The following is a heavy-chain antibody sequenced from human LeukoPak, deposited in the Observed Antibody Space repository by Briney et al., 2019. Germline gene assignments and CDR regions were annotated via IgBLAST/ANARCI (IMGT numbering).Heavy chain of an antibody. CDR2: ISGSGGST. CDR3: AKRALSSSSGPFDY. V-gene: IGHV3-23*01. J-gene: IGHJ4*02. Sequence: GGSLRLSCAPSGFTFDESGMSWVRHAPGKGQEWLSAISGSGGSTYYADSVKGRFTISRDNSKNTLYLQMNSLRAEDTAVYYCAKRALSSSSGPFDYWGQGTLVTVSS. CDR1: GFTFDESG. D-gene: IGHD6-6*01.